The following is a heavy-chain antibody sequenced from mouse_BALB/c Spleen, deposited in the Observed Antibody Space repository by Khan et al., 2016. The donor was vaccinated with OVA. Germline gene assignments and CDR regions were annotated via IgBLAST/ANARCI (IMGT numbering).Heavy chain of an antibody. Sequence: QVQLKESGPGLVAPSQSLSITCTVSGFSLTSYGVHWGRHPPRKGLECLGVIWAGGSTHYNSALISRLSISKDISKSQVFLKMNSLQTDDTDMYYCARLEDIWGQGTNLTVSS. CDR2: IWAGGST. CDR1: GFSLTSYG. J-gene: IGHJ2*01. CDR3: ARLEDI. D-gene: IGHD1-3*01. V-gene: IGHV2-9*02.